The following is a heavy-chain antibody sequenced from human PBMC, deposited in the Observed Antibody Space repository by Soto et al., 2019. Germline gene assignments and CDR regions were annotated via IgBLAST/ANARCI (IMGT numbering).Heavy chain of an antibody. V-gene: IGHV3-23*01. J-gene: IGHJ4*02. CDR2: ISGSGGST. CDR3: AKVRCSSTSCYFGIGDYFDY. Sequence: EVQLLESGGGLVQPGGSLRFSCAASGFTFSSYAMSWVRQAPGKGLEWVSAISGSGGSTYYADSVKGRFTISRDNSKNTLYLQMNSLRAEDTAVYYCAKVRCSSTSCYFGIGDYFDYWGQGTLVTVSS. CDR1: GFTFSSYA. D-gene: IGHD2-2*01.